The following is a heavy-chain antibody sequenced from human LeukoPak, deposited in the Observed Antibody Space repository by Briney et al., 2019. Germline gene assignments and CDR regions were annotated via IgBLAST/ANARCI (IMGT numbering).Heavy chain of an antibody. CDR3: VRESVMVATPYDY. Sequence: GGSLRLSCAASAFTFSSYWMHWVRQAPGKGLVWVSRINSDGSSTSYADSVKGRFTISRDNAKNTLYLQMNSLRAEDTAVYYCVRESVMVATPYDYWGQGTLVTVSS. CDR1: AFTFSSYW. CDR2: INSDGSST. V-gene: IGHV3-74*01. J-gene: IGHJ4*02. D-gene: IGHD2-15*01.